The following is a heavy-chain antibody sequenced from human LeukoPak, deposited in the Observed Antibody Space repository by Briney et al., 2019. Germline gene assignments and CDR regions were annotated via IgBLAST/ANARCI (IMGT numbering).Heavy chain of an antibody. V-gene: IGHV4-59*01. CDR3: ATDNSYGSGSYYT. J-gene: IGHJ4*02. CDR1: GVSIRSYY. Sequence: SETLSLTCTVSGVSIRSYYWNWIRQPPGKGLEWIGYIYYSGNTNYNPSLKSRVTISVDTSKNQFSLKLSSVTAADTAVYYCATDNSYGSGSYYTWGQGTLVTVSS. D-gene: IGHD3-10*01. CDR2: IYYSGNT.